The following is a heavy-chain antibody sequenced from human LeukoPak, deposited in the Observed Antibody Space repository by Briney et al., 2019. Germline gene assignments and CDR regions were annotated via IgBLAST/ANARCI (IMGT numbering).Heavy chain of an antibody. Sequence: GGSLRLSCAASGFTSSRYSMNWVRQAPGKGLEWVSSISSSSSYIYYADSVKGRFTISRDNAKNSLYLQMNSLRAEDTAVYYCARDLETYSSSSGYFDYWGQGTLVTVSS. CDR3: ARDLETYSSSSGYFDY. J-gene: IGHJ4*02. CDR2: ISSSSSYI. V-gene: IGHV3-21*01. CDR1: GFTSSRYS. D-gene: IGHD6-6*01.